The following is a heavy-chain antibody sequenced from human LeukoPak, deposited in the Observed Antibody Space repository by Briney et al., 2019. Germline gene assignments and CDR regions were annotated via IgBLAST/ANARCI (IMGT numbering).Heavy chain of an antibody. V-gene: IGHV1-18*01. J-gene: IGHJ4*02. CDR1: GYTFTSYD. CDR2: ISTYNGNT. CDR3: ARDWPDRRAGIGDY. Sequence: ASVKVSCKASGYTFTSYDINWVRQATGQGLEWMGWISTYNGNTHYAQKFQGRVTMTTDTSTSTAYMELRSLRSDDTAVYYCARDWPDRRAGIGDYWGQGTLVTVSS. D-gene: IGHD6-19*01.